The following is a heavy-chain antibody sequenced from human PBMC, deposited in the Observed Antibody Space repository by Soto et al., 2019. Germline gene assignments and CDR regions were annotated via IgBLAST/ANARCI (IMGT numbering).Heavy chain of an antibody. D-gene: IGHD3-22*01. V-gene: IGHV4-39*01. CDR2: IYYSGST. CDR1: GGSISSSSYY. Sequence: SETLSLTCTVSGGSISSSSYYWGWIRQPPGKGLEWIGSIYYSGSTYYNPSLKSRVTISVDTSKNQFSLKLSSVTAADTAVYYCARGWGYYDRSGYTHYYDGIDVGDQGTTQNVSS. CDR3: ARGWGYYDRSGYTHYYDGIDV. J-gene: IGHJ6*02.